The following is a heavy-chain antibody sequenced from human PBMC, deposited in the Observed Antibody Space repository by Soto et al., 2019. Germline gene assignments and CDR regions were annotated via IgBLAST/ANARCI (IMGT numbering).Heavy chain of an antibody. CDR3: ATVAGTIQFDY. CDR2: IYYSGST. J-gene: IGHJ4*02. CDR1: GGSISSYY. Sequence: SETLSLTCTVSGGSISSYYWSWIRQPPGKGLEWIGYIYYSGSTNYNPSLKSRVTISVDTSKNQFSLKLSSVTAADTAVYYCATVAGTIQFDYWGQGTLVTVSS. V-gene: IGHV4-59*01. D-gene: IGHD6-19*01.